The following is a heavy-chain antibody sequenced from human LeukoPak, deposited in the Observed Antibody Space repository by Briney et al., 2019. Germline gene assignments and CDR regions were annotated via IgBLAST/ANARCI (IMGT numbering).Heavy chain of an antibody. CDR3: ARVGADGSGFLFDY. Sequence: PSETLSLTCTVSGGSISSYYWSWIRQPPGKGLERIGYIYYSGSNNYNPSLKSRVTISVDTSKNQFSLKLSSVTAADTAVYYCARVGADGSGFLFDYWGQGTLVTVSS. V-gene: IGHV4-59*12. CDR1: GGSISSYY. CDR2: IYYSGSN. D-gene: IGHD3-10*01. J-gene: IGHJ4*02.